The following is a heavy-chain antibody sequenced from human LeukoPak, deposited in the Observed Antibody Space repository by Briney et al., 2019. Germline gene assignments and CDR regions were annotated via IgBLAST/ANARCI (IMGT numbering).Heavy chain of an antibody. CDR2: ISTSGSTI. D-gene: IGHD5-18*01. Sequence: AGGSLRLSCAAPGFTFSSYEMNWVRQAPGKGLEWVSSISTSGSTIYHADSVKGRFTISRDNARNSLYLQMNTLRAEDTAVYYCARDGPGYSFDYWGQGTLVTVSS. J-gene: IGHJ4*02. V-gene: IGHV3-48*03. CDR1: GFTFSSYE. CDR3: ARDGPGYSFDY.